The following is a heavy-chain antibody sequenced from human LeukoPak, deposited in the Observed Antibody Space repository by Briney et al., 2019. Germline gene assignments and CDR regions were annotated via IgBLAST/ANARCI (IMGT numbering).Heavy chain of an antibody. CDR3: ASRDDSGPY. Sequence: SETLSLTCVVPGGSIYSPNWWTWVRQPPGKGLEWIGEVSHTGRTNYHPSLQSRVTISLDESKNHFSLRVTSMTAADTAVYYSASRDDSGPYWGQGTLVTVSS. CDR2: VSHTGRT. J-gene: IGHJ4*02. CDR1: GGSIYSPNW. V-gene: IGHV4/OR15-8*01. D-gene: IGHD4-17*01.